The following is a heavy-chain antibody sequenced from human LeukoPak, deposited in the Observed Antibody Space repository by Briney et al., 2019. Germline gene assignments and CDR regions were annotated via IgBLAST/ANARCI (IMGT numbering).Heavy chain of an antibody. CDR3: ARDGGYDILTGYSSPFDY. D-gene: IGHD3-9*01. Sequence: SETLSLTCAVYGGSFSGYYWSWSRQPPGKGLEWIGEINHSGSTNYNPSLKSRVTISVDTSKNQFSLKLSSVTAADTAVYYCARDGGYDILTGYSSPFDYWGQGTLVTVSS. CDR1: GGSFSGYY. CDR2: INHSGST. V-gene: IGHV4-34*01. J-gene: IGHJ4*02.